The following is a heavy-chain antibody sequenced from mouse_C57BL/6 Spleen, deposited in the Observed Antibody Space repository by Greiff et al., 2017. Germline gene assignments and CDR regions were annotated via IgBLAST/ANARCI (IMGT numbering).Heavy chain of an antibody. J-gene: IGHJ2*01. CDR3: ARGRDYGPGYDFGY. Sequence: VQLQQPGAELVRPGSSVKLSCKASGYTFTSYWMHWVKQRPIQGLEWIGNIDPSDSETHYNQKFKDKATLTVDKSSSTAYMQLSSLTSEDAAVYYCARGRDYGPGYDFGYWGQGTTLTVSS. V-gene: IGHV1-52*01. CDR2: IDPSDSET. D-gene: IGHD1-1*01. CDR1: GYTFTSYW.